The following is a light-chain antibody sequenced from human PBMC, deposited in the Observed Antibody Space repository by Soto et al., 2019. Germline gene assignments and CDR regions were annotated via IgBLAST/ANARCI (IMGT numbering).Light chain of an antibody. J-gene: IGKJ1*01. V-gene: IGKV1-5*03. CDR1: QSISSW. Sequence: DIKMTQSPSTLSASVGDRVTITCRASQSISSWLAWYQQKPGKAPKLLIYKASSLESGVPSRFSGSGSGTEFTLTISSLQPDDFATYYCQQYNSYWTFGRGTKVEIK. CDR3: QQYNSYWT. CDR2: KAS.